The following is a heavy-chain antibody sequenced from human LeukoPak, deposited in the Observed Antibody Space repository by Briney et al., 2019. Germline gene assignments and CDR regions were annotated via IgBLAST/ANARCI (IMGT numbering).Heavy chain of an antibody. D-gene: IGHD1-26*01. CDR1: GLTVSGNY. J-gene: IGHJ4*02. CDR2: IYTSGGT. V-gene: IGHV3-53*01. Sequence: PGGSLRLSCAASGLTVSGNYMSWVRQAPGKGLEWVSVIYTSGGTSYADSVKGRFTISRDNSKNTLYLQMNTLRAEDTAVYYCARVSVEGATTYYFDYWGQGTLVTVSS. CDR3: ARVSVEGATTYYFDY.